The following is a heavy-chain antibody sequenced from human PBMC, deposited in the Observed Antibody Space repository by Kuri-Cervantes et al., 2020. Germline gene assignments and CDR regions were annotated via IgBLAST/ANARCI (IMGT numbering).Heavy chain of an antibody. V-gene: IGHV3-30-3*01. CDR1: GFTFSSYA. D-gene: IGHD6-19*01. CDR3: ARDFGAVAGTGTYYYYYGMDV. CDR2: ISYDGSNK. J-gene: IGHJ6*02. Sequence: GESLKISCAASGFTFSSYAMHWVRQAPGKGLEWVAIISYDGSNKFHADSVKGRFTISRDNSKNTLYLQMNSLRAEDTAMYYCARDFGAVAGTGTYYYYYGMDVWGQGTTVTVSS.